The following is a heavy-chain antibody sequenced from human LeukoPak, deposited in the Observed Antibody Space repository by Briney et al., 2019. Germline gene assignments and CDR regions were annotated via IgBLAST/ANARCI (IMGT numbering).Heavy chain of an antibody. D-gene: IGHD3-22*01. CDR1: GYTLTELS. Sequence: ASVKVSCKVSGYTLTELSMHWVRQAPGKGLEWMGGFDPEDGETIYAQKFQGRVTMTEDTSTDTAYMGLSTLRSEDTAVYYCAFLDIYDGSGYYKGYFNYWGQGTLVTVSS. CDR2: FDPEDGET. V-gene: IGHV1-24*01. CDR3: AFLDIYDGSGYYKGYFNY. J-gene: IGHJ4*02.